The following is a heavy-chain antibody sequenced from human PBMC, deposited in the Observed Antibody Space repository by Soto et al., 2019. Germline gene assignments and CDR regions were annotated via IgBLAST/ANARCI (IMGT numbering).Heavy chain of an antibody. CDR3: ARHGGWDYKSWYFEF. D-gene: IGHD3-16*01. V-gene: IGHV5-51*01. Sequence: GESLKISCTGSGYTFTNNWIGWVRQMPGKGLEWMGIVYPGDSETRYSPSFQGQVTISADRSTAYLQWSSLKASDTAIYYCARHGGWDYKSWYFEFWGRGTLVTVSS. J-gene: IGHJ2*01. CDR1: GYTFTNNW. CDR2: VYPGDSET.